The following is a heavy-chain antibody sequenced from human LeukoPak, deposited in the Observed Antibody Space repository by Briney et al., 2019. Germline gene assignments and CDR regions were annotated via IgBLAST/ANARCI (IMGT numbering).Heavy chain of an antibody. Sequence: GGSLRLSCAASGFTVSSYNMNWVRQAPGKGLEWVSYISSSSSTIYYADSVKGRFTISRDNAKNSLSLQMNSLRDEDTAVYYCARDKGVVPTMDVWGQGTTVTVSS. D-gene: IGHD2-2*01. J-gene: IGHJ6*02. V-gene: IGHV3-48*02. CDR3: ARDKGVVPTMDV. CDR2: ISSSSSTI. CDR1: GFTVSSYN.